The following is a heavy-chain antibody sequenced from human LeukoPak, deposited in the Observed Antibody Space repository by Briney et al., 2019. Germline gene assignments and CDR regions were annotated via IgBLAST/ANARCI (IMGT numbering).Heavy chain of an antibody. Sequence: GGSLRLSCAASGFTFSSYAMHWVRQAPGKGLEWVAVISYDGSNKCYADSVKGRFTISRDNSKNTLYLQMNSLRAEDTAVYYCAREVSSSGGFDPWGQGTLVTVSS. D-gene: IGHD6-6*01. V-gene: IGHV3-30*04. CDR1: GFTFSSYA. CDR3: AREVSSSGGFDP. J-gene: IGHJ5*02. CDR2: ISYDGSNK.